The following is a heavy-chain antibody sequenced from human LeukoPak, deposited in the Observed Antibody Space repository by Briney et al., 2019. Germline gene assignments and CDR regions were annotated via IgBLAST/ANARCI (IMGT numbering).Heavy chain of an antibody. CDR1: GYTFTGYY. Sequence: ASVKVSCKASGYTFTGYYMHWVRQAPGQGLEWMGWINPNSGGTNYAQKFQGRVTMTRDTSISTAYMEPSRLRSDDTAVYYCARDSRIYSYGPPKFWGQGTLVTVSP. J-gene: IGHJ4*02. D-gene: IGHD5-18*01. CDR2: INPNSGGT. CDR3: ARDSRIYSYGPPKF. V-gene: IGHV1-2*02.